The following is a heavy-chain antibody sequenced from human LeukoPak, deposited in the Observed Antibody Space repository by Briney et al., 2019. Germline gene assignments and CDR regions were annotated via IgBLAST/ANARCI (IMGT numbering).Heavy chain of an antibody. CDR1: TVTFTNYY. D-gene: IGHD2-2*01. J-gene: IGHJ5*02. V-gene: IGHV4-59*12. Sequence: PSETLSRTATVFTVTFTNYYWTWIPQSPGNELEWIGYVDYTNKTHYNPSLKSRVFISADTSQKQFSLRLSSVTHEDTAVYYCARERWYCSTTSCYAGGISEWFDPWGQGTLVTVSS. CDR2: VDYTNKT. CDR3: ARERWYCSTTSCYAGGISEWFDP.